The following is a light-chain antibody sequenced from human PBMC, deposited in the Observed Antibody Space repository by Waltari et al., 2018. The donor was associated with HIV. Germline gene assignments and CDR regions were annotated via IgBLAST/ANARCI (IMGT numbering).Light chain of an antibody. CDR1: SSDVGSYNV. V-gene: IGLV2-23*02. J-gene: IGLJ1*01. CDR2: EVT. CDR3: CSYAGRSTHV. Sequence: QSALTQPASVSGSPGQSITISCNGPSSDVGSYNVVSWYQQHPGKAPKLMIYEVTKRPSEVANRFSGSKSGNTASLTISGLQAEDEADYYCCSYAGRSTHVFGTGTKVTVL.